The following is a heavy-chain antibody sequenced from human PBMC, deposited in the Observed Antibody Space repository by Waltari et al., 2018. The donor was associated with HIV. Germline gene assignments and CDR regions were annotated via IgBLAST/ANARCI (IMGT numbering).Heavy chain of an antibody. CDR2: IYYSGST. CDR1: GGSISSYY. J-gene: IGHJ4*02. D-gene: IGHD4-17*01. Sequence: QVQLQESGPGLVKPSETLSLTCTVSGGSISSYYWSWIRQPPGKGLEWIGYIYYSGSTNYTPSLKSRVTISVDTSKNQFSLKLSSVTAADTAVYYCARSRYGDQFDYWGQGTLVTVSS. CDR3: ARSRYGDQFDY. V-gene: IGHV4-59*01.